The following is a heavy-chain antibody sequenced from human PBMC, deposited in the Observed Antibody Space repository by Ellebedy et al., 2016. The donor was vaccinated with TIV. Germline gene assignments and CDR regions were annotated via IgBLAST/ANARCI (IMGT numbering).Heavy chain of an antibody. V-gene: IGHV3-7*03. CDR1: GFTFRNYW. CDR3: ARRGSRYWHFDL. Sequence: GESLKISCTASGFTFRNYWMTWVRQGPGKGLEWVATAKQDGTQQYYASSVGGRFVISRDNTKNSLYLRIDDPRDEDTAVYYCARRGSRYWHFDLWGRGTQVIVSS. CDR2: AKQDGTQQ. J-gene: IGHJ2*01. D-gene: IGHD1-1*01.